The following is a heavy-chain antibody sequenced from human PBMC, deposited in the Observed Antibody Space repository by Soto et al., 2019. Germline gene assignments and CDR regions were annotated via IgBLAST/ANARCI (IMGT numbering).Heavy chain of an antibody. Sequence: QVQLQESGPGLVKPSGTLSLTCAVSGGSISSSNWWSWVRQPPGKGLEWIGEIYHSGSTNYNPSLKSRVTLSVDQSKNHFPRKLSSVTAADTAVYYCARDLGIAAATGFDPWGQGTLVTVSS. CDR2: IYHSGST. CDR3: ARDLGIAAATGFDP. D-gene: IGHD6-13*01. CDR1: GGSISSSNW. V-gene: IGHV4-4*02. J-gene: IGHJ5*02.